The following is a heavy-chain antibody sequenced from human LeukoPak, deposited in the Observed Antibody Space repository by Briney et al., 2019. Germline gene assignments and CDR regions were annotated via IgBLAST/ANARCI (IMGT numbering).Heavy chain of an antibody. CDR2: ISSSSSSI. CDR1: GFTFSSYS. CDR3: ARDSGGWPRAYFDY. J-gene: IGHJ4*02. D-gene: IGHD3-16*01. Sequence: PGGSLRLSCAASGFTFSSYSMNWVRQAPGKGLEWISYISSSSSSISYVDSVKGRFTISRDIAKKSLYLQMNSLRVEDTAVYYCARDSGGWPRAYFDYWGQGTLVTVSS. V-gene: IGHV3-48*01.